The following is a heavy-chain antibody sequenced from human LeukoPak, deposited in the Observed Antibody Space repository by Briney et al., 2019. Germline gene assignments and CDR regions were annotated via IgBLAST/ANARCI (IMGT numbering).Heavy chain of an antibody. V-gene: IGHV3-23*01. CDR1: GFSFNSYA. CDR2: ISGSGGNT. D-gene: IGHD1-26*01. CDR3: AKRERYYFDY. Sequence: GGSLRLSCAASGFSFNSYAMSWVRQAPGKGLEWVSSISGSGGNTYYADSLKGRFTISRDNSQNTLYLQMNSLRAEDTAVYYCAKRERYYFDYWGQGTLVTVSS. J-gene: IGHJ4*02.